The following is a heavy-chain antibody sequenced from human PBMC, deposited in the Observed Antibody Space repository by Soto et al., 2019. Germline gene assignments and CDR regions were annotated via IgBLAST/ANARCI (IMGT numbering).Heavy chain of an antibody. CDR2: IWYDGSNK. V-gene: IGHV3-33*01. CDR1: GFTFSSYG. Sequence: QVQLVESGGGVVQPGRSLRLSCAASGFTFSSYGMHWVRQAPGKGLEWVAVIWYDGSNKYYADSVKGRFTISRDNSKNTLYLQMNSLRAEDTAVYYCASAYGSGSWYGMVVWGQGTTVTVSS. D-gene: IGHD3-10*01. J-gene: IGHJ6*02. CDR3: ASAYGSGSWYGMVV.